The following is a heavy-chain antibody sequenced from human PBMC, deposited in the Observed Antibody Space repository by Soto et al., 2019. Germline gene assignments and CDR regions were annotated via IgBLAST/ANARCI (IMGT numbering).Heavy chain of an antibody. Sequence: QVQLVQSGAEVKRPGSSVTVSCSASGDTFASYGISWVRQAPGQGLEWLGGIIPDFAITKFAQKFQDRITFTSDSSSSTTYMDLSSLSSDDTAVYYCARAKFNFESYGSTFTTHFDLWGPGTPVTVSS. V-gene: IGHV1-69*17. J-gene: IGHJ4*02. D-gene: IGHD3-16*01. CDR1: GDTFASYG. CDR2: IIPDFAIT. CDR3: ARAKFNFESYGSTFTTHFDL.